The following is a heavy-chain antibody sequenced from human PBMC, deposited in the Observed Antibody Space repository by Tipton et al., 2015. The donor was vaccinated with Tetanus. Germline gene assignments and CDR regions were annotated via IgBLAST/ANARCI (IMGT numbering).Heavy chain of an antibody. CDR2: SWYDGTDK. V-gene: IGHV3-33*01. J-gene: IGHJ4*02. D-gene: IGHD2-15*01. CDR1: GFIFSSYG. Sequence: SLRLSCAASGFIFSSYGIHWVRQAPGKGQEWVAVSWYDGTDKYYADSVKGRFTISRDNSKNTLYLQMNSLRAEDTAVYYCAREADCSGGSCFSGDFDNWGQGTQVTVSS. CDR3: AREADCSGGSCFSGDFDN.